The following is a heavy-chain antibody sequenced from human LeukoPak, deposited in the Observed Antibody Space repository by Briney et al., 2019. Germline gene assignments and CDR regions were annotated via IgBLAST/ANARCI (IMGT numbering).Heavy chain of an antibody. D-gene: IGHD2-15*01. V-gene: IGHV3-7*01. J-gene: IGHJ3*02. CDR3: ARGRGGLDI. CDR1: GFAFSIYW. CDR2: IKQDGSEK. Sequence: GGSLRLSCAASGFAFSIYWMTWVRQAPVKGLEWVASIKQDGSEKYYLDSVRGRFTISRDNAKNSLYLQVNSLRAEDTAEYYCARGRGGLDIWGQGTTVTVSS.